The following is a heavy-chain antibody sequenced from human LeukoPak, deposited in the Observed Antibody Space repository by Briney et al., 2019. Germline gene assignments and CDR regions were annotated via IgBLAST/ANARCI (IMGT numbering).Heavy chain of an antibody. D-gene: IGHD2/OR15-2a*01. CDR1: GGSISSYY. CDR2: IYYSGST. J-gene: IGHJ6*03. V-gene: IGHV4-59*01. CDR3: ARVGILNRYYYMDV. Sequence: SETLSLTCTVSGGSISSYYWSWIRQPPGEGLEWIGYIYYSGSTNYNPSLKSRVTISVDTSKNQFSLKLSSVTAADTAVYYCARVGILNRYYYMDVWGKGTTVTVSS.